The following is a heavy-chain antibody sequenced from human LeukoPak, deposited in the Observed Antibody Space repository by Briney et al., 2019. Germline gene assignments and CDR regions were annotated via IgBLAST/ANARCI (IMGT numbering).Heavy chain of an antibody. J-gene: IGHJ6*03. CDR2: IYYSGST. V-gene: IGHV4-59*01. CDR3: ARGPMYYDFWSGYLPPAFDYYYMDV. D-gene: IGHD3-3*01. Sequence: KTSETPSLTCAVYGGSFSGYYWSWIRQPPGKGLEWIGYIYYSGSTNYNPSLKSRVTISVDTSKNQFSLKLSSVTAADTAVYYCARGPMYYDFWSGYLPPAFDYYYMDVWGKGTTVTVSS. CDR1: GGSFSGYY.